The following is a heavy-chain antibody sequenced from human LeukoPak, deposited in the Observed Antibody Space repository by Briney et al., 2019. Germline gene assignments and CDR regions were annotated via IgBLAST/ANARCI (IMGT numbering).Heavy chain of an antibody. V-gene: IGHV3-33*01. CDR3: ATGDYAPGY. J-gene: IGHJ4*02. Sequence: PGRSLRLSCAASGFTFSSYGMHWVRQAPGKGLEWVAVIWYDGSNKYHADSVKGRFTISRDNSKNTLYLQMNSLRAEDTAVYYCATGDYAPGYWGQGTLVTVSS. CDR2: IWYDGSNK. D-gene: IGHD4-17*01. CDR1: GFTFSSYG.